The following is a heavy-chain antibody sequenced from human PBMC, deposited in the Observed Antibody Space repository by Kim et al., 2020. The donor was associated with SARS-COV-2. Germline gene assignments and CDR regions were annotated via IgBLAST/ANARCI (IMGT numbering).Heavy chain of an antibody. V-gene: IGHV3-73*01. CDR1: GFTFSGSA. CDR2: IRSKANSYAT. J-gene: IGHJ4*02. Sequence: GGSLRLSCAASGFTFSGSAMHWVRQASGKGLEWVGRIRSKANSYATAYAASVKGRFTISRDDSKNTAYLQMNSLKTEDTAVYYCTRPGITGTTSVDYWGQGTLVTVYS. CDR3: TRPGITGTTSVDY. D-gene: IGHD1-7*01.